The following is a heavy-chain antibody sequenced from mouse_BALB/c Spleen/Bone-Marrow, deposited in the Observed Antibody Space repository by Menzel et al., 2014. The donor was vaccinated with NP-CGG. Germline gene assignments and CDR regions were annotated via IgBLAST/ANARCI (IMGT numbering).Heavy chain of an antibody. CDR3: TRRAAYYFDY. V-gene: IGHV1-4*01. CDR2: INPSSGFT. J-gene: IGHJ2*01. CDR1: GYTFTTYP. Sequence: QVQLQQSGAELARPGASVKMSCKASGYTFTTYPMNWVKQRPGQGLERIAYINPSSGFTNYNQKFKDKATLTADKSSSTAYMQLSSLTSEDSAVYYCTRRAAYYFDYWGQGTALTVSS. D-gene: IGHD3-3*01.